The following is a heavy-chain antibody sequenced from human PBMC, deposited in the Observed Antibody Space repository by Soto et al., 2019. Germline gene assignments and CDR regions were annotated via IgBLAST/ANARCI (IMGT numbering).Heavy chain of an antibody. CDR3: AKDIGITMVRGVIPRSRDAFDI. CDR2: ISWNSGSI. D-gene: IGHD3-10*01. J-gene: IGHJ3*02. Sequence: EVQLVESGGGLVQPGRSLRLSCAASGFTFDDYAMHWVRQAPGKGLEWVSGISWNSGSIGYADSVKGRFTISRDNAKNSLYLQMNSLRAEDTALYYCAKDIGITMVRGVIPRSRDAFDIWGQGTMVTVSS. CDR1: GFTFDDYA. V-gene: IGHV3-9*01.